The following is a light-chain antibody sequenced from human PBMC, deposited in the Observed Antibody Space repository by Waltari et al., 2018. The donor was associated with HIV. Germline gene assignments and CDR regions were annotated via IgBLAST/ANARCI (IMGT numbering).Light chain of an antibody. Sequence: DVQMTQSPSSVSASVGDRITINCRASQSISTWLVWYQQKAGKAPKLLIYAASSLQLGVPPRFHGTVSGRNFTLTIKSLQPEDSATYFCQQAYTFPYTFGRGTKLEIK. V-gene: IGKV1-12*01. CDR2: AAS. CDR1: QSISTW. CDR3: QQAYTFPYT. J-gene: IGKJ2*01.